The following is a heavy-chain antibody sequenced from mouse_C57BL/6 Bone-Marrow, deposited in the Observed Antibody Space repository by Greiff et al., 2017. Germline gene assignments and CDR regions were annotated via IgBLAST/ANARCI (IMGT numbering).Heavy chain of an antibody. J-gene: IGHJ3*01. V-gene: IGHV5-4*01. Sequence: DVMLVESGGGLVKPGGSLKLSCAASGFTFSSYAMSWVRQTPEKRREWVATISDGGSYTYYPDNVKGRFTISRDNAKNNLYLQMSHLKSEDTAMYYCARDPLSNDYDLAWFAYWGQGTLVTVSA. CDR1: GFTFSSYA. D-gene: IGHD2-4*01. CDR2: ISDGGSYT. CDR3: ARDPLSNDYDLAWFAY.